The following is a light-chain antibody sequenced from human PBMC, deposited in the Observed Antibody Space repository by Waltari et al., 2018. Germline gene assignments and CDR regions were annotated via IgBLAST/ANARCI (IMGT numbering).Light chain of an antibody. V-gene: IGKV3-20*01. J-gene: IGKJ1*01. CDR2: DAS. CDR3: QQYDRSPKT. Sequence: IVLTQSPGTLSLSPGERATLSCRASQSVGGNYLAWYQQKPGQAPRLLVYDASSRATGIPDRFSGGGSGTDFTLTISRLEPEDFAVYYCQQYDRSPKTFGQGTQVEIK. CDR1: QSVGGNY.